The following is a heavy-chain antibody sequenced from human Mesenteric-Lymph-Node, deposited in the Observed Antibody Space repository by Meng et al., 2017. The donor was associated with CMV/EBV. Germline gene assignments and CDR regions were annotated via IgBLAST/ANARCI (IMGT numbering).Heavy chain of an antibody. J-gene: IGHJ4*02. Sequence: ASVKVSCKASGYTFTGYYMHWVRQAPGQGLEWMGWINPSSGGTNYAQKFQGRVTMTRDTSISTAYMELSRLRSDDTAVYYCARGEFGGGSRYWGQGTLVTVSS. CDR1: GYTFTGYY. CDR3: ARGEFGGGSRY. D-gene: IGHD2-15*01. V-gene: IGHV1-2*02. CDR2: INPSSGGT.